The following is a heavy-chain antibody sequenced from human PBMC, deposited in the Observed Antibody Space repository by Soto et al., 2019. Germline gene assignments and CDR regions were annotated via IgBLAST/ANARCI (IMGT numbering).Heavy chain of an antibody. CDR1: GFTFSNYA. CDR3: ATPSGSSGRYDWGSFDY. CDR2: ISATGGRT. D-gene: IGHD1-26*01. Sequence: EVQLLESGGGLVQPGGSLRLSCAASGFTFSNYAMNWVRQAPGKGLEWVSGISATGGRTYSADSVTGRFTISRDNSKKTLYRQMNSLRAEDTAVYYCATPSGSSGRYDWGSFDYWGQGTLVTVSS. J-gene: IGHJ4*02. V-gene: IGHV3-23*01.